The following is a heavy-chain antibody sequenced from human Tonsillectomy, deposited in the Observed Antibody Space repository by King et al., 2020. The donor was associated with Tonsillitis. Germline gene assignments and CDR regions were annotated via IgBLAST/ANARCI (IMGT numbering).Heavy chain of an antibody. Sequence: VQLVESGGGLVQPGGSLRLSCAASGFTFSSYAMSWVRQAPGKGLEWVSAISGSGGSTYYADSVKGRFTISRDNSKNTLYLQMNSLRAEDTAVYYCARTTPFKQLVPYWYFDLWGRSTLVTVSS. CDR2: ISGSGGST. V-gene: IGHV3-23*04. D-gene: IGHD6-13*01. CDR3: ARTTPFKQLVPYWYFDL. CDR1: GFTFSSYA. J-gene: IGHJ2*01.